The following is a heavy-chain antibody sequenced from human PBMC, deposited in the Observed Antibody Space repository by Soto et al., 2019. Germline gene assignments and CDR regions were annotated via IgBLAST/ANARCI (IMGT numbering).Heavy chain of an antibody. J-gene: IGHJ4*02. CDR2: IYYGGST. D-gene: IGHD2-21*02. CDR3: TAAPHFYYFDV. Sequence: SETLSLTCTVSGGSINSETYYWRWIRQHPGKGLEYIGYIYYGGSTYYNPSLKSRGTISVDTSKNQFSLKLYSVTAADTAVYYCTAAPHFYYFDVWGQGTPVTVSS. V-gene: IGHV4-31*06. CDR1: GGSINSETYY.